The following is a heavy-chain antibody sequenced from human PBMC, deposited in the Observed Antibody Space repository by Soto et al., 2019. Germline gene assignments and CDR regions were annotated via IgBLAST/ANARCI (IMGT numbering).Heavy chain of an antibody. V-gene: IGHV4-4*02. CDR1: AGSISSSNW. J-gene: IGHJ5*02. D-gene: IGHD6-19*01. CDR3: ARDREEQSLPGSYQNSFDP. Sequence: KPSETLSLTSAVSAGSISSSNWWSRVRQPPGKGLEGIEEIYHRGNTNYNPSLKSRVTISVDKSKNQSSLKLSSVTAADTAVYYCARDREEQSLPGSYQNSFDPWGQGTLVTVSS. CDR2: IYHRGNT.